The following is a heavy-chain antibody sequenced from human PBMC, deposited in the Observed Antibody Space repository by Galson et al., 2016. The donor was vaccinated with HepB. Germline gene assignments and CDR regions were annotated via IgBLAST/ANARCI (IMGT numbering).Heavy chain of an antibody. V-gene: IGHV3-23*01. Sequence: SLRLSCADSTFTFSSFAMSWVRQAPGKGLEWVSSIGHSGGYIYYADSVKGRFAISRDNSNNTLYLQMNSLRAEDTAVHYCARHPDYYDNSGYLDYWGQGTLVTVSS. CDR3: ARHPDYYDNSGYLDY. CDR2: IGHSGGYI. D-gene: IGHD3-22*01. J-gene: IGHJ4*02. CDR1: TFTFSSFA.